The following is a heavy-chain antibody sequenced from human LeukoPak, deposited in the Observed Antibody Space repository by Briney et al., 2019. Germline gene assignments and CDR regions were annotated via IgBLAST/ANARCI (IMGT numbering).Heavy chain of an antibody. J-gene: IGHJ4*02. CDR2: ISSSGRTI. D-gene: IGHD5-12*01. CDR1: GFTFSSYD. Sequence: GGSVRLSCAASGFTFSSYDMKWVRQAPGKGLEWISYISSSGRTIFYADSVKGRFTISRDNAKNSLFLQMNGLRAEDTAVYYCVKDQWLNYFDFWGQGTLVTVSS. V-gene: IGHV3-48*03. CDR3: VKDQWLNYFDF.